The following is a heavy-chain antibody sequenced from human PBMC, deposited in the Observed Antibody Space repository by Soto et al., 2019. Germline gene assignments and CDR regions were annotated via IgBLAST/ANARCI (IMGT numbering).Heavy chain of an antibody. CDR2: INPSGST. V-gene: IGHV4-34*01. Sequence: SETLSLTCAVYGGSFSGYYWSWIRQPPGKGLEWIGEINPSGSTNYNPSLKSRVTISVDTSKNQFSLKLSSVTAADTAVYYCATISPFWYSRRFPWAFHYRCPGPLVTLSS. CDR3: ATISPFWYSRRFPWAFHY. D-gene: IGHD1-26*01. CDR1: GGSFSGYY. J-gene: IGHJ4*02.